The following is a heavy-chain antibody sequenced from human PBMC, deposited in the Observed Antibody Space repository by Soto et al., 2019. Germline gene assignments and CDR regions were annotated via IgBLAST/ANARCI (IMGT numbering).Heavy chain of an antibody. J-gene: IGHJ4*02. CDR2: IISIRDIP. D-gene: IGHD6-6*01. CDR3: ARENGTSSLDY. CDR1: GGTVSAYT. V-gene: IGHV1-69*02. Sequence: QVQLVQSGAEVKKPGSSVKVSCEASGGTVSAYTINWVRQAPGQGLEWMGRIISIRDIPNYAQKFQGRLTIIADTSTSTTYMELRNLRSEDTATYYCARENGTSSLDYWGQGTLVTVSS.